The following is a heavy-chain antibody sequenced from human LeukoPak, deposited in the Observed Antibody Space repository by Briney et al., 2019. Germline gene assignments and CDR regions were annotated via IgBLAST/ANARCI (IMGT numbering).Heavy chain of an antibody. CDR3: AKCSSSTSRGSFDY. CDR1: GFTFDDYA. J-gene: IGHJ4*02. D-gene: IGHD2-2*01. CDR2: ISWNSGSI. V-gene: IGHV3-9*03. Sequence: GGSLRLSCAASGFTFDDYAMHWVRQAPGKGLEWVSGISWNSGSIGYADSVKGRFTISRDNAKNSLYLQMNSLRAEDMALYYCAKCSSSTSRGSFDYWGQGTLVTVSS.